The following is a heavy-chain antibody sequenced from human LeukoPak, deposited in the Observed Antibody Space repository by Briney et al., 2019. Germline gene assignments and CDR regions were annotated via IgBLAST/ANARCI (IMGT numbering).Heavy chain of an antibody. V-gene: IGHV3-21*01. D-gene: IGHD2-2*01. CDR2: ISSSSSYI. CDR3: AREQVVPASPDWFDP. Sequence: PGGSLRLSCAASGFTFSSYSMNWVRQAPGKGLEWVSSISSSSSYIYYADSVKGRFTISRDNAKNSLYLQMNSLRAEDTAVYYCAREQVVPASPDWFDPWGQGTLVTVSS. J-gene: IGHJ5*02. CDR1: GFTFSSYS.